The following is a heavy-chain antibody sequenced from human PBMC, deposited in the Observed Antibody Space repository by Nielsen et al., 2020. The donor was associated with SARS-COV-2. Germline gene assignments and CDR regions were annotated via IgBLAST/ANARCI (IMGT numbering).Heavy chain of an antibody. CDR3: AKDSYGDYGAFDM. D-gene: IGHD4-17*01. J-gene: IGHJ3*02. V-gene: IGHV3-9*01. CDR2: ISWNSGNT. CDR1: GLTFDDYA. Sequence: GGSLRLSCTASGLTFDDYAMHWVRQAPGKGLEWVSYISWNSGNTGYEDSVKGRFTISRDNARNSLYLQMSSLTTEDTALYYCAKDSYGDYGAFDMWGQGTMVTVSS.